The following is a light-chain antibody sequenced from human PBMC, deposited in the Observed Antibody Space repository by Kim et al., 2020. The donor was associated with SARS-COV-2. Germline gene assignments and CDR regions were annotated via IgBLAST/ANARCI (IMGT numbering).Light chain of an antibody. J-gene: IGKJ2*01. CDR2: EAS. Sequence: SASIGDIVTITCQASQDINIYLNWYQQKSGKAPKVLIYEASNLETGVPSRFFGSGSGTEFTFTITSLQPEDIATYYCQQYTKVPYTFGQGTKLEI. CDR1: QDINIY. CDR3: QQYTKVPYT. V-gene: IGKV1-33*01.